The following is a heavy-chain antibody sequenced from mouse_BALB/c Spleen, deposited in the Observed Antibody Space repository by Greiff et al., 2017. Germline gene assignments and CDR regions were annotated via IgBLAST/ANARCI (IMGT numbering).Heavy chain of an antibody. J-gene: IGHJ2*01. V-gene: IGHV1-14*01. CDR3: ARLAYDYDFDY. CDR2: INPYNDGT. CDR1: GYTFTSYV. D-gene: IGHD2-4*01. Sequence: VHVKQSGPELVKPGASVKMSCKASGYTFTSYVMHWVKQKPGQGLEWIGYINPYNDGTKYNEKFKGKATLTSDKSSSTAYMELSSLTSEDSAVYYCARLAYDYDFDYWGQGTTLTVSS.